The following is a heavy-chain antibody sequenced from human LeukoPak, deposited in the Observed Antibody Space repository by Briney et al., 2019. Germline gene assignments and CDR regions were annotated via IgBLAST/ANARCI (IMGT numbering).Heavy chain of an antibody. CDR1: GGSISSYY. J-gene: IGHJ4*02. CDR3: ARRAVAENYFDY. D-gene: IGHD6-19*01. V-gene: IGHV4-4*09. Sequence: SETLSLTCTVSGGSISSYYWSWIRQPPGKGLEWIGYIYTSGSTNYNPSLKSRVTISVDTSKNQFSLKLSSVTAADTAVYYCARRAVAENYFDYWGQGTLVTDSS. CDR2: IYTSGST.